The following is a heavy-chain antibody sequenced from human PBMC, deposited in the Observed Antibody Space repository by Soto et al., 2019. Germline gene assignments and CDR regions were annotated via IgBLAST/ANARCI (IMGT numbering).Heavy chain of an antibody. CDR3: AKRLIAAADYDAFDI. CDR1: EFTCSSYA. CDR2: ISGSGGST. V-gene: IGHV3-23*01. J-gene: IGHJ3*02. Sequence: PGGSLRLSRAASEFTCSSYAMSWVRQAPGKGLEWVSAISGSGGSTYYADSVKGRFTISRDNSKNTLYLQMNSLRAEDTAVYYCAKRLIAAADYDAFDIWGQGTMVTVSS. D-gene: IGHD6-13*01.